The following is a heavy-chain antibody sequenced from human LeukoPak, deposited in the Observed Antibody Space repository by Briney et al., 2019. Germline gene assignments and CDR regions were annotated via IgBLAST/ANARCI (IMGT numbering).Heavy chain of an antibody. V-gene: IGHV1-69*13. J-gene: IGHJ3*02. D-gene: IGHD3-3*01. Sequence: ASVKVSCKASGGTFSSYAISWVRQAPGQGLEWMGGIIPIFGTANYAQKFQGRVTITADESTSTAYMELSSLRSDDTAVYYCARTYDFWSGDGPFDGSRAFDIWGQGTMVTVSS. CDR2: IIPIFGTA. CDR3: ARTYDFWSGDGPFDGSRAFDI. CDR1: GGTFSSYA.